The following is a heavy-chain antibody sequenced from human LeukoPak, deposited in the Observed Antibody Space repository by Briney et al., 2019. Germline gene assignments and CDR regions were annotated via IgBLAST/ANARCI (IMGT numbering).Heavy chain of an antibody. V-gene: IGHV4-59*01. CDR2: IYYSGST. CDR3: ARDETERKYYDFWSGYYFHNWFDP. D-gene: IGHD3-3*01. Sequence: PSETLSLTCTVSGGSISSYYWSWIRQPPGKGLEWIGYIYYSGSTNYNPSLKSRVTISVDTSKNQFSLKLSSVTAADTAVYYCARDETERKYYDFWSGYYFHNWFDPWGQGTLVTVSS. CDR1: GGSISSYY. J-gene: IGHJ5*02.